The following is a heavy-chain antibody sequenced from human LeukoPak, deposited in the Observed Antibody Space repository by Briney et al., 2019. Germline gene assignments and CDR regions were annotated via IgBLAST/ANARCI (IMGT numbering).Heavy chain of an antibody. D-gene: IGHD3-22*01. CDR3: AKDPGTYYYDSSGYYYDY. CDR1: GFTFSSYA. Sequence: PGGSLRLSCAASGFTFSSYAMSWVRQAPGKGLEWVSAISGSGGSTYYADSVKGRFTIPRDNSKNTLYLQMNSLRAEDTAVYYCAKDPGTYYYDSSGYYYDYWGQGTLVTVSS. J-gene: IGHJ4*02. V-gene: IGHV3-23*01. CDR2: ISGSGGST.